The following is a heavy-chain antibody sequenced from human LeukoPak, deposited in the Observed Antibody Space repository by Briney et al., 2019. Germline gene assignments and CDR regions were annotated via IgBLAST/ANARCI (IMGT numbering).Heavy chain of an antibody. Sequence: PGGSLRLSCTASGFTFGDYAMSWFRQAPGKGLEWVGFIRSKAYGGTTEYAASVKGRFTISRDDSKSIAYLQMNSLKTEDTAVYYCTRAHSSGWYSSDYWGQGTLVTVSS. CDR2: IRSKAYGGTT. V-gene: IGHV3-49*03. J-gene: IGHJ4*02. D-gene: IGHD6-19*01. CDR1: GFTFGDYA. CDR3: TRAHSSGWYSSDY.